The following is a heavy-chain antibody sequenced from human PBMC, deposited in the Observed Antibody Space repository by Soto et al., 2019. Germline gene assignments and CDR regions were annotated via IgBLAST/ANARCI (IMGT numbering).Heavy chain of an antibody. CDR2: ISYDGSNK. CDR1: GFTFSSYG. D-gene: IGHD6-19*01. CDR3: ARDSSGSLVSYFDY. J-gene: IGHJ4*02. Sequence: QVQLVESGGGVVQPGRSLRLSCAASGFTFSSYGMHWVRQAPGKGLEWVAVISYDGSNKYYADSVKGRFTISRDNSKNTLYRQMNSLRAEDTDVYYCARDSSGSLVSYFDYWGQGTLVTVSS. V-gene: IGHV3-30*03.